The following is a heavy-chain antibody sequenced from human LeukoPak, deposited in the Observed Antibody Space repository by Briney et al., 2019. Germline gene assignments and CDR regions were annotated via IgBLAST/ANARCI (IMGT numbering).Heavy chain of an antibody. CDR3: AKGALEYHYYGMDV. V-gene: IGHV3-23*01. Sequence: GGSLRLSCAASGFTFSSYAMNWVRQAPGKGLEWVSAISGSGGSTYYADSVKGRFTISRDNSKNTLYLQMNSLRAEDTAVYYCAKGALEYHYYGMDVWGQGTTVTVSS. J-gene: IGHJ6*02. D-gene: IGHD1-26*01. CDR2: ISGSGGST. CDR1: GFTFSSYA.